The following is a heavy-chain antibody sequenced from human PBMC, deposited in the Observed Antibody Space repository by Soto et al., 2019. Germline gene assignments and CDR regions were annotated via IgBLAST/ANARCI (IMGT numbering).Heavy chain of an antibody. CDR1: GYSMTVYY. CDR3: TRGNIQNSDVRYDGIHI. D-gene: IGHD2-2*01. CDR2: MNPKSGGA. J-gene: IGHJ6*01. V-gene: IGHV1-2*02. Sequence: LKLDCKSAGYSMTVYYTGCVSKAPGQGLEWMGWMNPKSGGAYFAQKFQGRVTLTRDTSIGTAYIEVNSLTSDDTAVYFCTRGNIQNSDVRYDGIHIWRQGRTRTSSS.